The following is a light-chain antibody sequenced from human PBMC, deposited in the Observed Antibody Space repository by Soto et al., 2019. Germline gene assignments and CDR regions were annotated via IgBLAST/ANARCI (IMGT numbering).Light chain of an antibody. V-gene: IGKV3-11*01. CDR2: DAS. CDR3: QQRSDSIT. Sequence: IVLTQSPYTLSLSPGGRATLSCRASQSITTRLAWFQQRPGQTPRLLIYDASTRAPGIPARLSGRGSGADFTLTISSLEPEDFAVYYCQQRSDSITFGQGTRLEIK. J-gene: IGKJ5*01. CDR1: QSITTR.